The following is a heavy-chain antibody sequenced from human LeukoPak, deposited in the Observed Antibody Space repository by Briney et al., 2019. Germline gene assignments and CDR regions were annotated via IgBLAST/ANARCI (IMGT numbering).Heavy chain of an antibody. CDR3: ARSITMVRGVYNYYYGMDV. V-gene: IGHV3-7*03. J-gene: IGHJ6*02. CDR2: IKQDGSEK. CDR1: GFTFSSYA. Sequence: PGGSLGLSCAASGFTFSSYAMHWVRQAPGKGLEWVANIKQDGSEKYYADSVKGRFTISRDNAKNSVYLQMNSLRAEDTAVYYCARSITMVRGVYNYYYGMDVWGQGTTVTVSS. D-gene: IGHD3-10*01.